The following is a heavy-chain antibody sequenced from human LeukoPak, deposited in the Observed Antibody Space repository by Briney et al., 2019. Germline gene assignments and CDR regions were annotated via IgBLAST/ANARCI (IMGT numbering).Heavy chain of an antibody. J-gene: IGHJ4*02. Sequence: GGSLRLSCAASGFTFSSYWMHWVRQAPGKGLVWVSCVKSDGSSTSYADSVKGRFTISRDDSKNTLYLQMNSLRAEDTAVYYCAKDLGRYRNNYFDYWGQGTLVTVSS. D-gene: IGHD1-26*01. CDR1: GFTFSSYW. CDR2: VKSDGSST. CDR3: AKDLGRYRNNYFDY. V-gene: IGHV3-74*01.